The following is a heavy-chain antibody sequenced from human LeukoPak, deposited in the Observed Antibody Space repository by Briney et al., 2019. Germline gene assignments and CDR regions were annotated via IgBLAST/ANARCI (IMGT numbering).Heavy chain of an antibody. CDR2: ISSSGSTI. D-gene: IGHD3-22*01. CDR3: ASNSSGYYQGDAFDI. V-gene: IGHV3-48*03. Sequence: GGSLRLSCAASGFTFSSYEMNWVRQAPGKGLEWVSYISSSGSTIYYADSVKGRFTISRDNAKNSLYLQMNSLRAEDTAVYYCASNSSGYYQGDAFDIWGQGTMVTVSS. CDR1: GFTFSSYE. J-gene: IGHJ3*02.